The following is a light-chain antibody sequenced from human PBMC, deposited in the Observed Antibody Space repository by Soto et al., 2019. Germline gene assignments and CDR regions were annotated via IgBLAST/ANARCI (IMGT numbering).Light chain of an antibody. V-gene: IGKV3-15*01. CDR3: QQYDNWLGT. J-gene: IGKJ1*01. CDR1: QSVSNN. CDR2: GAS. Sequence: EIVMTQSPATLSVSPGERATLSCRASQSVSNNLAWYQQKPGQAPRLLIYGASTRATGIPARFSGSGSGTEFTPTISSLQSEDFAVYYCQQYDNWLGTSGQGTKVEIK.